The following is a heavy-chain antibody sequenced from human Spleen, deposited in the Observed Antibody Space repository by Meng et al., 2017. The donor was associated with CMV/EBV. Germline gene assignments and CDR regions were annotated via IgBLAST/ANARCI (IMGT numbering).Heavy chain of an antibody. CDR1: GTFSSYA. V-gene: IGHV1-69*17. J-gene: IGHJ6*02. CDR3: ARTIEMATNKWGGMDV. D-gene: IGHD5-24*01. Sequence: GTFSSYAISWVRQAPGQGLEWMGGIIAMFGIANYAQKFQGRVTITADKSTSTAYMELSSLRSEDTAIYYCARTIEMATNKWGGMDVWGQGTTVTVSS. CDR2: IIAMFGIA.